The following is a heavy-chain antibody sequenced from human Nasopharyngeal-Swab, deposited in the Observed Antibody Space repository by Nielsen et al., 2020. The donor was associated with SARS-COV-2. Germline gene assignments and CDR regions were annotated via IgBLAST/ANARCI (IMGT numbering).Heavy chain of an antibody. D-gene: IGHD2-21*02. CDR1: GGSISSYY. CDR3: ARHVPMATARGDAFDI. V-gene: IGHV4-59*08. Sequence: SETLSLTCTVSGGSISSYYWSWIRQPPGKGLEWIGYIYYSGSTNYNPSLKSRVTISVDTSKNQFSLKLSSVTAADTAVYYCARHVPMATARGDAFDIWGQGTMVTVSS. CDR2: IYYSGST. J-gene: IGHJ3*02.